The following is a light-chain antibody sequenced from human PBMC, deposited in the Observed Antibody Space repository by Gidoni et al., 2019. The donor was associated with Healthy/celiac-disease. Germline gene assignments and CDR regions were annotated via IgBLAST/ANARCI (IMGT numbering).Light chain of an antibody. Sequence: DIVMTQSPASLAVSLGERATINCRSSQSVLYSYNNKNYLVWYQQKPGQPPKLLIYWASTRESGVPDRFSGSGSGTDFTLTISSLQAEDVAVYYCQQYYSTPLTFGPGTKVDIK. J-gene: IGKJ3*01. CDR3: QQYYSTPLT. CDR1: QSVLYSYNNKNY. V-gene: IGKV4-1*01. CDR2: WAS.